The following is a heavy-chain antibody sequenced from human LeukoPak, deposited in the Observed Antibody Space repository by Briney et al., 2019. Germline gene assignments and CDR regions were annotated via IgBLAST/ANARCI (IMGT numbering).Heavy chain of an antibody. CDR3: ARVSRTTVRY. Sequence: GGSLRLSCAASEFTFSSYSMNWVRQAPGKGLEWVSYITNSGNSKSYADSVKGRFTISRDNTKNSLYLQMNGLRAEDTAVYYCARVSRTTVRYWGQGTLVTVSS. J-gene: IGHJ4*02. CDR2: ITNSGNSK. D-gene: IGHD4-17*01. CDR1: EFTFSSYS. V-gene: IGHV3-48*01.